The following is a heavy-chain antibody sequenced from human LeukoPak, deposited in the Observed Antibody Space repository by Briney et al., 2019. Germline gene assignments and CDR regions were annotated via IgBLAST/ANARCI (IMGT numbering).Heavy chain of an antibody. V-gene: IGHV1-2*02. CDR1: GYTFTGYY. CDR3: ARLAVAYYYGSGNSDDH. CDR2: INPNSGGT. J-gene: IGHJ4*02. D-gene: IGHD3-10*01. Sequence: GASVKVSCKASGYTFTGYYMHWVRQAPGQGLEWMGWINPNSGGTNYAQKFQGRVTMTRDTSISTAYMELSRLRSDDTAVYYCARLAVAYYYGSGNSDDHWGQGTLVTVSS.